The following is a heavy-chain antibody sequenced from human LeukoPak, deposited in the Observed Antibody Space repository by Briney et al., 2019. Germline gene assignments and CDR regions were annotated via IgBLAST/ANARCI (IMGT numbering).Heavy chain of an antibody. D-gene: IGHD6-13*01. V-gene: IGHV3-7*01. Sequence: GGSLRLSCAASGFTFSSYWMSWVRQAPGKGLEWVANIKQDGSEKYYVDSVKGRLTISRDNAKNSLYLQMNSLRAEDTAVYYCARTAAAVYDAFDIWGQGTMVTVSS. CDR2: IKQDGSEK. CDR1: GFTFSSYW. J-gene: IGHJ3*02. CDR3: ARTAAAVYDAFDI.